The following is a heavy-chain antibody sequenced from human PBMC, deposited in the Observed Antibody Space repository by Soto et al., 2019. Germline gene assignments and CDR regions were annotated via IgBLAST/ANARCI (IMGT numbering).Heavy chain of an antibody. CDR2: IIPIFGTA. D-gene: IGHD3-10*01. CDR3: ARPSLTYYYGSGSSEYYYGMDV. V-gene: IGHV1-69*13. CDR1: GGTFSSYS. Sequence: GASVKVSCKASGGTFSSYSISWVLQAPGQGLEWMGGIIPIFGTANYAQKFQGRVTITADESTSTAYMELSSLRSEDTAVYYCARPSLTYYYGSGSSEYYYGMDVWGQGTTVTVSS. J-gene: IGHJ6*02.